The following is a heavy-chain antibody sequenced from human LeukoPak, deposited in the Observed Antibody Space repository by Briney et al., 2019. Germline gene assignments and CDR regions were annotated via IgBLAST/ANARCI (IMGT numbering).Heavy chain of an antibody. D-gene: IGHD4-23*01. CDR2: INSDGTNT. CDR3: VNLWAGG. Sequence: GGSLRLSCVASGFTFSSSWMHWVRQVPGEGLVWVSNINSDGTNTNYADSVKGRFTISRDNSKNTLYPQMNSLRDEDTAVYYCVNLWAGGWGQGTLVSVSP. CDR1: GFTFSSSW. V-gene: IGHV3-74*01. J-gene: IGHJ4*02.